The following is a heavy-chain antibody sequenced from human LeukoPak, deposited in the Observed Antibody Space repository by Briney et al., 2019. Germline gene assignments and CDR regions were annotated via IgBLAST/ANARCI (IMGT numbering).Heavy chain of an antibody. CDR3: ARERYGQGDY. J-gene: IGHJ4*02. CDR1: GGSISSYY. CDR2: IYYSGST. V-gene: IGHV4-59*12. D-gene: IGHD5-18*01. Sequence: SGTLSLTCTVSGGSISSYYWSWIRQPPGKGLEWIGYIYYSGSTNYNPSLKSRVTISVDTSKNQFSLKLSSVTAADTAVYYCARERYGQGDYWGQGTLVTVSS.